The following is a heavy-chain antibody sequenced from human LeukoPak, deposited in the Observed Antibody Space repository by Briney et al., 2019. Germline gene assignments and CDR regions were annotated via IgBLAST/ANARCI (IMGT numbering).Heavy chain of an antibody. J-gene: IGHJ2*01. CDR1: GFTFSSYA. CDR2: ISGSGDRT. CDR3: VKASRDYYNSGRLPGGNWYFDL. D-gene: IGHD3-10*01. Sequence: GGSLRLSCAASGFTFSSYAMNWVRQAPGKGLEWVSAISGSGDRTYYGDSVQGRFIISRDNSKNTLYLQMNSLRVEDTAVYYCVKASRDYYNSGRLPGGNWYFDLWGRGTLVTVSS. V-gene: IGHV3-23*01.